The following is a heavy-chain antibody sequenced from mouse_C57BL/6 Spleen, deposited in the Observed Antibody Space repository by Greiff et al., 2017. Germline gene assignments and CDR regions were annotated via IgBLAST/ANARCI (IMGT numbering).Heavy chain of an antibody. CDR3: ARSGWDEGYFDV. V-gene: IGHV1-64*01. J-gene: IGHJ1*03. CDR2: IHPNSGST. Sequence: QVHLQQPGAELVKPGASVKLSCKASGYTFTSYWMHWVKLRPGPGLEWIGMIHPNSGSTNYNEKFKSKATLTVDKSSSTAYMQLSSLPSEDSAVDCGARSGWDEGYFDVWGTGTTVTVSS. CDR1: GYTFTSYW. D-gene: IGHD3-2*02.